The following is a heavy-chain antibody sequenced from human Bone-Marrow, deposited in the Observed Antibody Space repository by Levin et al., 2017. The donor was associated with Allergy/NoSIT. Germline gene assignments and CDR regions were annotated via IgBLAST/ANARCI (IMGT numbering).Heavy chain of an antibody. J-gene: IGHJ4*02. D-gene: IGHD2/OR15-2a*01. CDR1: GYTFTSYD. V-gene: IGHV1-8*01. Sequence: GGSLRLSCKASGYTFTSYDINWVRQATGQGLEWMGWMNPNSGNTGYAQKFQGRVTMTRNTSISTAYMELSSLRSEDTAVYYCASSPEGTFPPRRFDYWGEGTLVTVSS. CDR3: ASSPEGTFPPRRFDY. CDR2: MNPNSGNT.